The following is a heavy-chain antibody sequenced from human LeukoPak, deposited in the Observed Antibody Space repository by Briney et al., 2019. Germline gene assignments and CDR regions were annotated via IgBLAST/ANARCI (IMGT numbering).Heavy chain of an antibody. D-gene: IGHD3-22*01. Sequence: SETLSLTCAVYGGSFSGYYWSWIRQPPGKGLEWIGEINHSGSTNYNPSLKSRVTISVDTSKNQFSLKLSSVTAADTAVYYCARVQYYYDSSGYYSGYDYWGQGTLVTVSS. J-gene: IGHJ4*02. CDR3: ARVQYYYDSSGYYSGYDY. V-gene: IGHV4-34*01. CDR2: INHSGST. CDR1: GGSFSGYY.